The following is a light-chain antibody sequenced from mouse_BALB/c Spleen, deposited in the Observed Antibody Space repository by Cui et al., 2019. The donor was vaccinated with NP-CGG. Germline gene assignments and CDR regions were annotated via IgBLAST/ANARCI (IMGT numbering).Light chain of an antibody. CDR3: ALWYSNHWV. V-gene: IGLV1*01. CDR2: GTN. J-gene: IGLJ1*01. Sequence: AVVTTESAITTSPGETVTLTCRSSTEAVTTSNYANWVQEKPDHLFTGLIGGTNNRAPGVPARFSGSLIGDKAALTITGAQTEDEAIYFCALWYSNHWVFGGGTKLTVL. CDR1: TEAVTTSNY.